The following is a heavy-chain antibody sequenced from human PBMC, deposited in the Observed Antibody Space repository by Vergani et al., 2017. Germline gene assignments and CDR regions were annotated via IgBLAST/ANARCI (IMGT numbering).Heavy chain of an antibody. CDR2: IKSKTDGGTT. J-gene: IGHJ6*02. D-gene: IGHD3-3*01. CDR1: GFTFSNAW. V-gene: IGHV3-15*01. Sequence: EVQLVESGGGLVKPGGSLRLSCAASGFTFSNAWMSWVRQAPGKGLEWVGRIKSKTDGGTTDYAAPVKGRFTISRDDSKNTLYLQMNSLKTEDTAVYYCARDRYDFWSGYANYGMDVWGQGTTVTVSS. CDR3: ARDRYDFWSGYANYGMDV.